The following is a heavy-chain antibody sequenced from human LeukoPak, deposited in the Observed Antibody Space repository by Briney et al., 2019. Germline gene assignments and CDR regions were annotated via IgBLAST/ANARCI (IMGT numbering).Heavy chain of an antibody. CDR3: AKNLLYYYDSSGYPAGYFDY. V-gene: IGHV3-11*03. D-gene: IGHD3-22*01. CDR2: ISGSSTYT. Sequence: GGSLRLSCASSGFTFSDYYMSWIRQAPGKGLEWVSHISGSSTYTNYADSVKGRFTISRDNSKNTLYLQMNSLRAEDTAVYYCAKNLLYYYDSSGYPAGYFDYWGQGTLVTVSS. CDR1: GFTFSDYY. J-gene: IGHJ4*02.